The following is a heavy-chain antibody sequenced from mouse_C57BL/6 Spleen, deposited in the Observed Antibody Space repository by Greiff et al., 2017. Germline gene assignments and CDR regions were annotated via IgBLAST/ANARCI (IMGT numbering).Heavy chain of an antibody. V-gene: IGHV1-69*01. Sequence: QVQLQQPGAELVMPGASVKLSCKASGYTFTSYWMHWVKLRPGKGLEWIGEIDPSDSYTNYNQKFKGKSTLTVDKSSSTAYMQLSSLTSEDSAVYYCAGLETAQDYWGQGTTLTVSS. CDR1: GYTFTSYW. D-gene: IGHD3-2*02. J-gene: IGHJ2*01. CDR2: IDPSDSYT. CDR3: AGLETAQDY.